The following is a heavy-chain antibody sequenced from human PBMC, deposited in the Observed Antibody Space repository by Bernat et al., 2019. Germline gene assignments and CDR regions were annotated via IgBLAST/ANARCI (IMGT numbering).Heavy chain of an antibody. CDR1: GFTFSSYW. CDR3: AREELPLGGYNWNDGGYFDY. CDR2: INSDGSST. V-gene: IGHV3-74*01. D-gene: IGHD1-1*01. J-gene: IGHJ4*02. Sequence: EVQLVESVGGLVQPGGSLRLSRAASGFTFSSYWMHWVRQARGKGLVWVSRINSDGSSTSYADSVKGRSTISRDNAKNTLYLQMNSLRAEDTAVYYCAREELPLGGYNWNDGGYFDYWGQGTLVTVSS.